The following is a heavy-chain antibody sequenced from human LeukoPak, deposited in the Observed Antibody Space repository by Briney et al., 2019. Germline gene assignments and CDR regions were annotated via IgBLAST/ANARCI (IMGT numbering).Heavy chain of an antibody. V-gene: IGHV3-30*04. CDR3: ARAFSVETPDY. CDR2: ISYDGSNQ. CDR1: GFTFITYA. Sequence: GGSLRLSCAASGFTFITYAMHWVRQAPGKGLQWVAVISYDGSNQYYADSVKGRFTISRDNSKNTLYLQMNSLRTEDTALYYCARAFSVETPDYWGQGTLVTISS. J-gene: IGHJ4*02.